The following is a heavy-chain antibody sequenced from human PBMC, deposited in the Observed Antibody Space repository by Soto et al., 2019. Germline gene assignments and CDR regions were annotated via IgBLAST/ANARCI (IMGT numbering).Heavy chain of an antibody. CDR2: ISAYNGNT. Sequence: ASVKVSCKASGYTFTSYGISWVRQAPGQGLEWMGWISAYNGNTNYAQKLQGRVTMTTDTSTSTAYMELRSLRSDDTAVYYCARPYYDFWSGYYKDYYYGMDVWGQGTTVTV. CDR3: ARPYYDFWSGYYKDYYYGMDV. V-gene: IGHV1-18*04. CDR1: GYTFTSYG. J-gene: IGHJ6*02. D-gene: IGHD3-3*01.